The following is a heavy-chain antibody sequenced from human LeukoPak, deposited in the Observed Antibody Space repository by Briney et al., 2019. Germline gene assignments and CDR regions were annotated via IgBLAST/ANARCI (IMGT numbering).Heavy chain of an antibody. CDR1: GFFFSDPY. CDR2: IKNKAKSYTT. CDR3: ARSRLGALDY. J-gene: IGHJ4*02. D-gene: IGHD1-26*01. Sequence: GGSLRLSCAASGFFFSDPYMEWVRQAPGKGLEWVGRIKNKAKSYTTEYAASVKGRFTISRDDSKNSLYLQMDSLKTEDTAVYFCARSRLGALDYWGQGTLVTVS. V-gene: IGHV3-72*01.